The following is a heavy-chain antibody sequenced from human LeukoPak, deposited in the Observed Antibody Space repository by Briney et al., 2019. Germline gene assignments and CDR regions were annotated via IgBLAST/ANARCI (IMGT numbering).Heavy chain of an antibody. V-gene: IGHV4-4*07. D-gene: IGHD3-16*02. CDR1: GGSISSYY. CDR3: ARGYDDYVWGSYRSYFDY. CDR2: IYTSGST. J-gene: IGHJ4*02. Sequence: SETLSLTCTVSGGSISSYYWSWIRQPAGKGLEWIGRIYTSGSTNYNPSLKSRVTMSVDTSKNQFSLKLSSVTAADTAVYYCARGYDDYVWGSYRSYFDYWGQGTLVTVSS.